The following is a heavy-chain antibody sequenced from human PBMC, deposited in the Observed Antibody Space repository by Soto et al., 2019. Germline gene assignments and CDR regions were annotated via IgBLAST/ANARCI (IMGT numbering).Heavy chain of an antibody. D-gene: IGHD6-19*01. CDR1: GYSVSTGYY. CDR3: AKVHTSGAGCDD. V-gene: IGHV4-38-2*01. J-gene: IGHJ4*02. CDR2: VSHSGTI. Sequence: SETLSLTCAVSGYSVSTGYYWAWIRQSPGRGLEWIGSVSHSGTIYYNPSLKSRVTMSVDTSKNHISLKVLSVTAADTALYYCAKVHTSGAGCDDWVQGTLVTVSS.